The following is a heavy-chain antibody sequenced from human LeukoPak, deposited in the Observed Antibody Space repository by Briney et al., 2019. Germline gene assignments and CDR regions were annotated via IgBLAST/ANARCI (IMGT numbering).Heavy chain of an antibody. D-gene: IGHD4-17*01. CDR1: GYTFTSYD. Sequence: ASVKVSCKASGYTFTSYDINCVRHATGQGLEWMGWMNPNCGNTGYAQKFHGRVTMTRNTSISTAYMELSSLRSEDPAVYYCARVYSRRATVTFLFGRKHPYYYYYYMDVWGKGTTVTISS. V-gene: IGHV1-8*01. J-gene: IGHJ6*03. CDR2: MNPNCGNT. CDR3: ARVYSRRATVTFLFGRKHPYYYYYYMDV.